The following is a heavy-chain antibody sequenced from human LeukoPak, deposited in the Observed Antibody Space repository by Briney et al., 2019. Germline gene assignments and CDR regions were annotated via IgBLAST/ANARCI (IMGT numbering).Heavy chain of an antibody. J-gene: IGHJ3*02. CDR3: ARDMDYGDYVQDAFDI. CDR1: GGSISSYY. D-gene: IGHD4-17*01. CDR2: IYTSGST. Sequence: SETLSLTCTVSGGSISSYYWSWIRQPAGKGLEWIGRIYTSGSTNYNPSLKSRVTMLVDTSKNQFSLKLSSVTAADTAVYYCARDMDYGDYVQDAFDIWGQGTMVTVSS. V-gene: IGHV4-4*07.